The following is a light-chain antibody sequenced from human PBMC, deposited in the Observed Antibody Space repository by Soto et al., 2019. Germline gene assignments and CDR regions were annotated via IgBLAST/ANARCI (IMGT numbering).Light chain of an antibody. CDR3: QSYDSSLSGPVV. V-gene: IGLV1-40*01. CDR1: SSNIGAGYD. Sequence: QSVLTQPPSVSGAPGQRVTISCTGSSSNIGAGYDVHWYQQLPGTAPKLLIYGNSNRPSRVPDRFSGSKSGTSASLAITGLQAEDEADYYCQSYDSSLSGPVVFGGGTKLTV. CDR2: GNS. J-gene: IGLJ2*01.